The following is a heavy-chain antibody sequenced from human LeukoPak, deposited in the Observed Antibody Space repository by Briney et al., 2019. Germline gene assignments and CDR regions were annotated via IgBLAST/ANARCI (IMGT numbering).Heavy chain of an antibody. CDR1: GGTFSSYA. D-gene: IGHD3-10*01. J-gene: IGHJ6*02. V-gene: IGHV1-69*13. CDR2: IIPIFGTA. CDR3: ARSRQTYYYGSGSHREDYYYYGMDV. Sequence: SVKVSCKASGGTFSSYAISWVRQAPGQGLEWMGGIIPIFGTANYAQKFQGRVTITADESTSTAYMELSSLRSEDTAVYYCARSRQTYYYGSGSHREDYYYYGMDVWGQGTTGTVSS.